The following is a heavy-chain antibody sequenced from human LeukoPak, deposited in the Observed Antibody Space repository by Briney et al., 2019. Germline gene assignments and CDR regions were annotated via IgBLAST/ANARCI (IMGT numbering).Heavy chain of an antibody. CDR1: GFTFSSYA. V-gene: IGHV3-23*01. CDR2: ISGSGGST. D-gene: IGHD6-13*01. J-gene: IGHJ5*02. Sequence: GGSLRLSCAASGFTFSSYAMSWVRQAPGKGLEWVSAISGSGGSTYYADSVKGRFTISRDNSKNTLYLQMNSLRAEDTAVYYCAREGYSSSWFDWFDPWGQGTLVTVSS. CDR3: AREGYSSSWFDWFDP.